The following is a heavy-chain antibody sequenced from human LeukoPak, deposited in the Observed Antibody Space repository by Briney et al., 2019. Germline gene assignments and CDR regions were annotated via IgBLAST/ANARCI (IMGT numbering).Heavy chain of an antibody. CDR2: INPNSGGT. CDR1: GYTFTGYY. Sequence: ASVKVSCKASGYTFTGYYMHWVRQAPGQGLEWMGWINPNSGGTNYAQKFQGRVTMTRDTSISTAYMELRSLRSDDTAVYYCASESSSYDSSGYYWFDPWGQGTLVTVSS. V-gene: IGHV1-2*02. D-gene: IGHD3-22*01. J-gene: IGHJ5*02. CDR3: ASESSSYDSSGYYWFDP.